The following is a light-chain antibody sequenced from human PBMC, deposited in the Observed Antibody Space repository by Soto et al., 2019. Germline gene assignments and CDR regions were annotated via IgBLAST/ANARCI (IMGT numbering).Light chain of an antibody. CDR2: DTS. CDR1: QSVSNSY. J-gene: IGKJ1*01. CDR3: QQYDSPWT. V-gene: IGKV3-20*01. Sequence: VMTQSPCTLSLSPWERATLSCRASQSVSNSYLAWYQQKPGQAPRLVISDTSDRATGIPDRFSGSGSGTDFTLTISRLEPEDFAVYYCQQYDSPWTFGQGTKVDIK.